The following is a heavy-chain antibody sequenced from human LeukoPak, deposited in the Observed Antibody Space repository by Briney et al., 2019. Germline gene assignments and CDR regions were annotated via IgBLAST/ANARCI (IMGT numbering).Heavy chain of an antibody. Sequence: AGSLRLSCAASAFTFSSYAMSWVRQAPGKGLEWVSAISSSGGNTYYADSVKGRFTISRDNSKNTLYLRMNSLRAEDTAVYYCAKGGSDYDDHGYSFDYWGQGALVTVSS. CDR1: AFTFSSYA. J-gene: IGHJ4*02. V-gene: IGHV3-23*01. CDR2: ISSSGGNT. D-gene: IGHD1-26*01. CDR3: AKGGSDYDDHGYSFDY.